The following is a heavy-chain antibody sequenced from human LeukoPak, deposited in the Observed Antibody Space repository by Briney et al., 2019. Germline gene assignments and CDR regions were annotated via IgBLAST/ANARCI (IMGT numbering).Heavy chain of an antibody. J-gene: IGHJ6*02. Sequence: GRSLRLSCAASGFTFSSYGMHWVRQAPGKGLEWVAVIWYDGSNKYYADSVKGRFTISRDNSKNTLYLQMNSLRAEDTAVYYCARDSLSSGYSYGWLYYYYYGMDVWGQGTTVTVSS. V-gene: IGHV3-33*01. D-gene: IGHD5-18*01. CDR3: ARDSLSSGYSYGWLYYYYYGMDV. CDR1: GFTFSSYG. CDR2: IWYDGSNK.